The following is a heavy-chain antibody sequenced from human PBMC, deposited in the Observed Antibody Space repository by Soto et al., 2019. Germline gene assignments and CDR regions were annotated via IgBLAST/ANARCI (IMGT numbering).Heavy chain of an antibody. CDR3: TSLPRSGGATGRSEVDY. CDR1: GFTFSGSA. CDR2: IRSKANSYAT. D-gene: IGHD1-26*01. J-gene: IGHJ4*02. V-gene: IGHV3-73*01. Sequence: PGGSLRLSCAASGFTFSGSAMHWVRQASGKGLEWVGRIRSKANSYATAYAASVKGRFTISRDDSKNTAYLQMNSLKTEDTAVYYCTSLPRSGGATGRSEVDYWGQGTLVTVSS.